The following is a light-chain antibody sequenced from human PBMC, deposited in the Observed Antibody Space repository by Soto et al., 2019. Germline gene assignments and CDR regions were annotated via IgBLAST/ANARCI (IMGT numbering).Light chain of an antibody. CDR2: XXX. V-gene: IGKV1-5*01. J-gene: IGKJ1*01. Sequence: DIQMTQSPSTLSASVGDRVTITCRASQSISNWLAWYQQXXGXXXKXXXXXXXXXXXGVTSRFSGSASGTEFSLTISSLQPDDFATYYCQQYNSYSPWTFGPGTKVDIK. CDR1: QSISNW. CDR3: QQYNSYSPWT.